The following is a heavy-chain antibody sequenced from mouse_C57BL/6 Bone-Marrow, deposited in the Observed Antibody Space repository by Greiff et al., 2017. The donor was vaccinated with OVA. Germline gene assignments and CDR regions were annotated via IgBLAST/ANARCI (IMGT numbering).Heavy chain of an antibody. CDR3: ARDYYYGSSLDY. D-gene: IGHD1-1*01. Sequence: QVQLQQSGAELVMPGASVKLSCKASGYTFTSYWMHWVKQMPGQGLEWIGEIDPSDSYTNYNQKFKGKSTLTVDKSSSTAYMQLSSLTSEDSAVYYCARDYYYGSSLDYWGQGTTLTVSS. CDR2: IDPSDSYT. V-gene: IGHV1-69*01. CDR1: GYTFTSYW. J-gene: IGHJ2*01.